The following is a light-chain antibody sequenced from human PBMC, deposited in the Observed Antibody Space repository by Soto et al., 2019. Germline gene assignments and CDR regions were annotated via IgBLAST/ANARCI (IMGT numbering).Light chain of an antibody. CDR2: GAS. V-gene: IGKV3-15*01. CDR1: QSVSSK. CDR3: QQYGSSPQT. J-gene: IGKJ1*01. Sequence: EIVMTQSPATLSVSPGERATLSCRASQSVSSKLAWYQQKPGQAPRLLIYGASTRATGIPARFSGSGSGTEFTLTISRLEPEDFAVYYCQQYGSSPQTFGQGTKVDIK.